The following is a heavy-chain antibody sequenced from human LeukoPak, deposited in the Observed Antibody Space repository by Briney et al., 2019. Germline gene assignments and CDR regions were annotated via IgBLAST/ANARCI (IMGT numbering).Heavy chain of an antibody. CDR3: ARGGSGWFIDY. D-gene: IGHD6-19*01. Sequence: PGRSLRLSCAASGFTFSSYGMHWVRQAPGKGLEWVAVIWYDGSNKYYADSVKGRFTISRDSSKNTLYLQMNSLRAEDTAVYYCARGGSGWFIDYWGQGTLVTVSS. CDR2: IWYDGSNK. CDR1: GFTFSSYG. J-gene: IGHJ4*02. V-gene: IGHV3-33*01.